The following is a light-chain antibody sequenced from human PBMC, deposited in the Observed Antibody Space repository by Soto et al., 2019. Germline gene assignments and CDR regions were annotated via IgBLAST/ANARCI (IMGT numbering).Light chain of an antibody. CDR3: AAWDDILNARGV. CDR1: RSNIGNNA. CDR2: NNN. V-gene: IGLV1-44*01. Sequence: QSVLTQPPSASGTPGQRVTISCSGSRSNIGNNAVSWYQQLPGTAPKLLIYNNNQRPSGVPDRFSGSKIGISACLCISGLQYEEEADYYCAAWDDILNARGVFCGGTKLTVL. J-gene: IGLJ3*02.